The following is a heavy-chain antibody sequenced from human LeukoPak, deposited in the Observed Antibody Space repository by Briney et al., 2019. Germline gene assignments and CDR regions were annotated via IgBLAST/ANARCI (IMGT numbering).Heavy chain of an antibody. CDR2: IKQDGSEK. Sequence: GGSLRLSCAASGFTFSSYWMSWVRQAPGKGLEWVANIKQDGSEKYYVDSVKGRFTISRDNAKNSLYLQMNSLRAEDTAVYYCASLGPVLRYLTFDPWGQGTLVTVSS. CDR1: GFTFSSYW. V-gene: IGHV3-7*01. CDR3: ASLGPVLRYLTFDP. J-gene: IGHJ5*02. D-gene: IGHD3-9*01.